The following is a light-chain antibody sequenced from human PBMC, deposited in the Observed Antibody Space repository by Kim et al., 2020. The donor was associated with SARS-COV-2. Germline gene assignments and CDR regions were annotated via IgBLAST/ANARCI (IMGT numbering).Light chain of an antibody. CDR3: QSYDSSNHWV. V-gene: IGLV6-57*04. CDR2: ADT. CDR1: SGSIASNY. J-gene: IGLJ3*02. Sequence: NFMLTQPHSVSESPGKTVTISCTRSSGSIASNYVQWYQQRPGSAPTTVIYADTQRPSGVPNRFSGSIDSSSNSASLTISGMRPEDEADYYCQSYDSSNHWVFGGGTKVTVL.